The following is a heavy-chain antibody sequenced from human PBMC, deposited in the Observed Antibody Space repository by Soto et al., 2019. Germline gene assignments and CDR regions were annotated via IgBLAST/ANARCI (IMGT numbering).Heavy chain of an antibody. J-gene: IGHJ6*02. D-gene: IGHD2-15*01. CDR1: GYSFTSYW. CDR3: ARRKAATDYYYYYGMDV. CDR2: IYPGDSDT. Sequence: GASLKISCQGSGYSFTSYWIGWVRQMPGKGLEWMGIIYPGDSDTRYSPSFQGQVTISADKSISTAYLQWSSLKASDTAMYYCARRKAATDYYYYYGMDVWGQGTTVTVSS. V-gene: IGHV5-51*01.